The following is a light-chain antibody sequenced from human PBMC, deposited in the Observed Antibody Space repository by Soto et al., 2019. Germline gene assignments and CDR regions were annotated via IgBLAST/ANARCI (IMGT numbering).Light chain of an antibody. V-gene: IGKV3-11*01. Sequence: EIVLTQSPGTLSLSPGERATLSCRASQSVSNNYLAWYQQKPGQAPKLLISDTSNRATGIPAGFSGSGSGTDFTLTISSLEPEDFAVYYCQQRNSWPLTFGGGTKVDIK. CDR1: QSVSNNY. CDR3: QQRNSWPLT. J-gene: IGKJ4*01. CDR2: DTS.